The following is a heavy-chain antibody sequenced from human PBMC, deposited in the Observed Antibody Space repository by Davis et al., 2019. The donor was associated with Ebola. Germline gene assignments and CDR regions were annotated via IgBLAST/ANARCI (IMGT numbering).Heavy chain of an antibody. V-gene: IGHV4-39*01. CDR2: IYSNGRT. CDR1: GDSITTNIHY. J-gene: IGHJ4*02. CDR3: ARSGDYVFERFDD. Sequence: SETLSLTCSVSGDSITTNIHYWGWIRQAPGMGLQWIGVIYSNGRTFYNASLASRVSISRDTSKNQFTLQVTSVTAADTATYYCARSGDYVFERFDDRGRGLPVTVSA. D-gene: IGHD4-17*01.